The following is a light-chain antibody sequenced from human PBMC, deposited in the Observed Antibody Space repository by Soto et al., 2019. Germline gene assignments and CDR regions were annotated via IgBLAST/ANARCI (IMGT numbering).Light chain of an antibody. CDR2: DAS. Sequence: EIVLTQSPATLSLSPGERATLSCRASQSVSSYLAWYQHKPGQAPRLLIYDASKRATGIPARFSGSGSGTDFSLTISSLEPEDFAVYYCQQRSNWPPTLTFGQGTMVEIK. CDR1: QSVSSY. CDR3: QQRSNWPPTLT. V-gene: IGKV3-11*01. J-gene: IGKJ1*01.